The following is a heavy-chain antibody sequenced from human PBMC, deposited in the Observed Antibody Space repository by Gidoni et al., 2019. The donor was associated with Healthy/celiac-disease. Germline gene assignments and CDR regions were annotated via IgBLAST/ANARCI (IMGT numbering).Heavy chain of an antibody. CDR1: GGSISSGSYY. J-gene: IGHJ3*02. CDR3: ARDQVVVAATRGAFDI. Sequence: QVQLQESGPGLVKPSQTLSLTCTVSGGSISSGSYYWSWIRQPAGKGLEWIVRIYTSGSTNYNPSLKSRVTISVDTSKNQFSLKLSSVTAADTAVYYCARDQVVVAATRGAFDIWGQGTMVTVSS. V-gene: IGHV4-61*02. CDR2: IYTSGST. D-gene: IGHD2-15*01.